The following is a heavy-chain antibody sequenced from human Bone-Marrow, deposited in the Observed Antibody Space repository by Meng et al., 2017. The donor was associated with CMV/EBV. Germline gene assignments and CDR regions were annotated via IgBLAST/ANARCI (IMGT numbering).Heavy chain of an antibody. CDR3: AHMGMEQQLVYCDY. CDR1: GFSLSTSGVG. CDR2: IYWDDDK. J-gene: IGHJ4*02. V-gene: IGHV2-5*02. Sequence: QITLKESGPTLVKPTQTLTLTCPFSGFSLSTSGVGVGWIRQPPGKALEWLALIYWDDDKRYSPSLKSRLTITKDTSKNQVVLTMTNMDPVDTATYYCAHMGMEQQLVYCDYWSQGTLVTVSS. D-gene: IGHD6-13*01.